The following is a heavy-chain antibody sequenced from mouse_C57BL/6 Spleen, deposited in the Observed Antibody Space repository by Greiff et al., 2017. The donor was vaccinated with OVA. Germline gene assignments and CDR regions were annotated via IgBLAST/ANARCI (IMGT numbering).Heavy chain of an antibody. J-gene: IGHJ2*01. CDR3: ARSPSAGTGFDY. D-gene: IGHD4-1*01. V-gene: IGHV7-3*01. Sequence: EVKLVESGGGLVQPGGSLSLSCAASGFTFTDYYMSWVRQPPGKALEWLGFIRNKANGYTTEYSASVKGRFTISRDNSQSILYLQMNALRAEDSATYYCARSPSAGTGFDYWGQGTTLTVSS. CDR1: GFTFTDYY. CDR2: IRNKANGYTT.